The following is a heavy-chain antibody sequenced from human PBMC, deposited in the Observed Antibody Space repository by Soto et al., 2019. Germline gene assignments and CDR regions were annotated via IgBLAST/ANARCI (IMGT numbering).Heavy chain of an antibody. D-gene: IGHD1-26*01. CDR2: IIPILGTA. V-gene: IGHV1-69*01. CDR1: GGTFSSYS. Sequence: QVQLVQSGAEVKKPGSSVKVSCKASGGTFSSYSINWVRQAPGQGLEWMGEIIPILGTANYAQKFQGRVTITADESTSTAYMELSSLRSADTAVYYCARDGGRHSGGIDYWGQGTLVTVSS. J-gene: IGHJ4*02. CDR3: ARDGGRHSGGIDY.